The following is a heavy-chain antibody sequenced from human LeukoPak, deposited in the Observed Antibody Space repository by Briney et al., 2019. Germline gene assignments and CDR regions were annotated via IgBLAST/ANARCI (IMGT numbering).Heavy chain of an antibody. CDR2: IIPIFGIA. CDR3: ARDPVWAHYRSSTSCYENNGMDV. D-gene: IGHD2-2*01. V-gene: IGHV1-69*04. CDR1: GGTFSSYA. Sequence: SVKVSCKASGGTFSSYAISWVRQAPGQGLEWMGRIIPIFGIANYAQKFQGRVTITADKSTSTAYMELSSLRSEDTAVYYCARDPVWAHYRSSTSCYENNGMDVWGQGTTVTVSS. J-gene: IGHJ6*02.